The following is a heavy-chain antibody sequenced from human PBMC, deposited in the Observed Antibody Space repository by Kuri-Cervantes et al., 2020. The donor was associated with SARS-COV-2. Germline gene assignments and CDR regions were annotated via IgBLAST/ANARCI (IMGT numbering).Heavy chain of an antibody. CDR3: ANDIVGATNFDY. CDR2: ISGSGGST. CDR1: GFTFSSYA. V-gene: IGHV3-23*01. Sequence: GGSPRLSCAASGFTFSSYAMSWVRQAPGKGLEWVSAISGSGGSTYYADSVKGRFTISRDNSKNTLYLQMNSLRAEDTAVYYCANDIVGATNFDYWGQGTLVTVSS. D-gene: IGHD1-26*01. J-gene: IGHJ4*02.